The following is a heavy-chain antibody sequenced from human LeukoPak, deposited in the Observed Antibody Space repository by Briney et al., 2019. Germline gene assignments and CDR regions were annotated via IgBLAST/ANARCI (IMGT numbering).Heavy chain of an antibody. Sequence: GGSLRLSCAASGFTVSSNYMSWVRQAPGKGLECVSVFYSGGDTYYADSVKGRFAISRDNSKNTLYLQMNSLRAEDTAVYYCARVSSPRYSYGYLRRYFYGMDVWGQGTTVTVSS. CDR2: FYSGGDT. J-gene: IGHJ6*02. V-gene: IGHV3-66*01. D-gene: IGHD5-18*01. CDR1: GFTVSSNY. CDR3: ARVSSPRYSYGYLRRYFYGMDV.